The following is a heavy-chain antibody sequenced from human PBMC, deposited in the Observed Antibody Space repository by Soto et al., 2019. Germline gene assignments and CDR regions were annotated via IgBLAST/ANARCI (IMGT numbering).Heavy chain of an antibody. Sequence: PSETLSLTCTVSVASITSSSYYWGWIRQPPGKGLEWIGSIYYSGSTYYNPSLESRVTISIDKSKNQFSLKLMSLSAADTAVYYCGRLEGLATISYYFDYWGQGALVTVS. CDR2: IYYSGST. J-gene: IGHJ4*02. CDR3: GRLEGLATISYYFDY. V-gene: IGHV4-39*01. CDR1: VASITSSSYY. D-gene: IGHD3-9*01.